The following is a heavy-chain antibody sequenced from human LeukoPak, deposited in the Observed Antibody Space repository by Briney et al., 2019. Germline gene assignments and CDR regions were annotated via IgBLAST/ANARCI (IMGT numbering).Heavy chain of an antibody. D-gene: IGHD3-10*01. J-gene: IGHJ4*02. CDR1: GGSISSYY. CDR2: IYYSGST. CDR3: GGTLRGAISY. V-gene: IGHV4-59*01. Sequence: SETLSLTCTVSGGSISSYYWSWIRQPPGKGLEWIGYIYYSGSTNYNPSLKSRVTISVDTSKNQISLKLSSVTAADTAVYYCGGTLRGAISYWGQGTLVTASS.